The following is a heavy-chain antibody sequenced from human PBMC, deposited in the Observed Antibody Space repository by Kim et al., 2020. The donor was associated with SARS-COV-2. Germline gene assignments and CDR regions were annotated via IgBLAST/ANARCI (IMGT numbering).Heavy chain of an antibody. V-gene: IGHV4-31*03. CDR1: GGSISSGGYY. J-gene: IGHJ5*02. D-gene: IGHD3-3*01. CDR2: IYYSGST. CDR3: AREGNMEILRFLEDFTWFDP. Sequence: SETLSLTCTVSGGSISSGGYYWSWIRQHPGKGLEWIGYIYYSGSTYYNPSLKSRVTISVDTSKNQFSLKLSSVTAADTAVYYCAREGNMEILRFLEDFTWFDPWGQGTLVTVSS.